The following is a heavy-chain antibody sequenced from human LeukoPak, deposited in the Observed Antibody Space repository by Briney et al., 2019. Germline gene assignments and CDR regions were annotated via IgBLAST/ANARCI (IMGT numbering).Heavy chain of an antibody. D-gene: IGHD1-26*01. V-gene: IGHV3-73*01. CDR2: IRSKANSFAT. CDR3: TIYSGSFPDAFDI. CDR1: GFTFSGSA. J-gene: IGHJ3*02. Sequence: QPGGSLRLSCAASGFTFSGSAMHWVRQASGKGLEWVGHIRSKANSFATAYGVSVKGRFAISRDDSKNTAYLQMSSLKTEDTAVYYCTIYSGSFPDAFDIWGQRTMVTVSS.